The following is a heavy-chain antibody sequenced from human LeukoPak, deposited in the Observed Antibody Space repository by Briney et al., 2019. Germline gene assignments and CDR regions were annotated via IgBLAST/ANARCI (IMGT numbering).Heavy chain of an antibody. J-gene: IGHJ4*02. CDR2: INTNTGNP. CDR3: ARGNSGWYPVHFDY. Sequence: GASVKVSCKASGYTFTSYAMNWVRQAPGQGLEWMGWINTNTGNPTYAQGFTGRFVFSLDTSVSTAYLQISSLKAEDTAVYYCARGNSGWYPVHFDYWGQGTLVTVSS. V-gene: IGHV7-4-1*02. D-gene: IGHD6-19*01. CDR1: GYTFTSYA.